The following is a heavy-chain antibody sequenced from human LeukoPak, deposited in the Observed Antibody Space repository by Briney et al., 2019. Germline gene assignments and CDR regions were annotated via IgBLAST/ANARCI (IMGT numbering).Heavy chain of an antibody. CDR3: ARTEITIFGVADDAFDI. D-gene: IGHD3-3*01. CDR1: GYSFTSYW. J-gene: IGHJ3*02. V-gene: IGHV5-51*01. CDR2: IYPGDSDT. Sequence: GESLKISCKGSGYSFTSYWIGWVRQMPGKGLEWMGIIYPGDSDTRHSPSFQGQVTISADKSISTAYLQWSSLKASDTAMYYCARTEITIFGVADDAFDIWGQGTMVTVSS.